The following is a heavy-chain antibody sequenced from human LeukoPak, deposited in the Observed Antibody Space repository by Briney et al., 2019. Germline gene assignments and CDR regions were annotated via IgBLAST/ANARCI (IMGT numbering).Heavy chain of an antibody. Sequence: SETLSLTCTVSGDSISSSSYYWVWLRQPPGKGLEWIATIHYTGSTYDNPSLKSRVTISVNTSKNQFSLKLSSVTAADTAMYYCARYWGPYDNSGAYFDYWGQGTLVTVSS. V-gene: IGHV4-39*01. J-gene: IGHJ4*02. CDR2: IHYTGST. CDR1: GDSISSSSYY. D-gene: IGHD3-22*01. CDR3: ARYWGPYDNSGAYFDY.